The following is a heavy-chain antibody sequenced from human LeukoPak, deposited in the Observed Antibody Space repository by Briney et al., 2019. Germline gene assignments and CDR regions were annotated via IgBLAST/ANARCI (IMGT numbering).Heavy chain of an antibody. CDR3: ARDSTTRIAFLDY. CDR2: VSGSGGST. D-gene: IGHD3-3*02. J-gene: IGHJ4*02. Sequence: LGGSLRLSCAASGFTFSNFAMSWVRQAPGKGLEWVSSVSGSGGSTYYADSVRGRFTISRDNSKNTLYLQMNSLRAEDTAVYYCARDSTTRIAFLDYWGQGTLVTVSS. V-gene: IGHV3-23*01. CDR1: GFTFSNFA.